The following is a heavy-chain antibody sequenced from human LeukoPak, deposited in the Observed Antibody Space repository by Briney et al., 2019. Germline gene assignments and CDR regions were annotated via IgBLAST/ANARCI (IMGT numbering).Heavy chain of an antibody. V-gene: IGHV4-4*07. CDR2: IYTSGST. CDR1: GGSIRSYY. Sequence: SETLSLTCTVSGGSIRSYYWSWIRQPAGKGLEWIGRIYTSGSTNYNPSLKSRVTMSVDTSKNQFSLKLSSVTAADTAVYYCALQLGDYYGSGSYLSFDYWGQGTLVTVSS. J-gene: IGHJ4*02. D-gene: IGHD3-10*01. CDR3: ALQLGDYYGSGSYLSFDY.